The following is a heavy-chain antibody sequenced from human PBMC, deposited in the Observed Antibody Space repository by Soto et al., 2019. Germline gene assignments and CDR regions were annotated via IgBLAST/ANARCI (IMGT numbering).Heavy chain of an antibody. D-gene: IGHD6-13*01. J-gene: IGHJ4*02. V-gene: IGHV3-30*03. CDR2: ISYDGSNK. CDR3: SIHRYWRLIAAAGSHFDY. CDR1: GFTFSSYG. Sequence: QVQLVESGGGVVQPGRSLRLSCAASGFTFSSYGMHWVRQAPGKGLEWVAVISYDGSNKYYAHSVKGRFTISRDNSENSLYLRMNSLRAADTAVYYRSIHRYWRLIAAAGSHFDYWGQGTLVTVSS.